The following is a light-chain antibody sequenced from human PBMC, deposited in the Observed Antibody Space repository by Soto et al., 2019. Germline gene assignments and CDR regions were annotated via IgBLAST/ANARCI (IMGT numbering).Light chain of an antibody. CDR2: EVS. CDR3: SSYAGSNNFV. Sequence: QPVLTQPPSASGSPGQSVTLSCTGTSSDVGGYNYVSWYQQHPGKAPNLMIYEVSERPSGVPDRYSGSKSSNTASLTVSGLQAEDEADYYCSSYAGSNNFVFGTGTKVTVL. CDR1: SSDVGGYNY. J-gene: IGLJ1*01. V-gene: IGLV2-8*01.